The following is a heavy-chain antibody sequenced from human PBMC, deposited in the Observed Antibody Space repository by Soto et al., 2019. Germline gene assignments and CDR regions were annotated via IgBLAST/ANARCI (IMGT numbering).Heavy chain of an antibody. CDR3: AKSHNTSGWYVTTDY. V-gene: IGHV3-9*01. CDR1: GFTFGDYA. CDR2: ISWNSGSI. J-gene: IGHJ4*02. D-gene: IGHD6-19*01. Sequence: PGGSLRLSCAASGFTFGDYAMQWVRQAPGKGLEWVSAISWNSGSIDYADSVKGRFTISRDNAKNSLCLQMNSLRAEETALYYCAKSHNTSGWYVTTDYWGQGTRVTVSS.